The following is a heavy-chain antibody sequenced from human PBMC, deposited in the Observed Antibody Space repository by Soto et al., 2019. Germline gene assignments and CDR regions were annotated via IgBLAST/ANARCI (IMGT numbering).Heavy chain of an antibody. V-gene: IGHV3-30-3*01. CDR3: VRVGWGYSYGNGMDG. CDR1: GFGFSGYS. CDR2: IKHDGSEI. D-gene: IGHD5-18*01. Sequence: ESGGGVVQPGGSLRLSCLASGFGFSGYSMHWVRQAPGKGLDWVAVIKHDGSEIYYADSVKGRFTISKDDSKNTLHIQMNALRVDDTALYYCVRVGWGYSYGNGMDGWGQGTTVTVFS. J-gene: IGHJ6*02.